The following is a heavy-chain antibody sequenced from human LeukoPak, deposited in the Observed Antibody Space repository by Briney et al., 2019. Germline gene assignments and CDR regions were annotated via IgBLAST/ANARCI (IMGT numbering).Heavy chain of an antibody. CDR1: GYNLNGNF. Sequence: PGGSLRLSCAASGYNLNGNFLSWFRQAPGKGLQWVSFIYTGGRTYYAGSVKSRFTISRAISKNTVYFKMNHLRVEDTAVYYGARAGSGWTDDYWGQGTVVAVSS. CDR2: IYTGGRT. V-gene: IGHV3-53*01. J-gene: IGHJ4*02. CDR3: ARAGSGWTDDY. D-gene: IGHD6-25*01.